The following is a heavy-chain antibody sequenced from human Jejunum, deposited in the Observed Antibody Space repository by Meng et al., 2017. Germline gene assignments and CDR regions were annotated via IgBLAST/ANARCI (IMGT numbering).Heavy chain of an antibody. Sequence: QLQLPESGAGLVKASEALSLTCPVSGDSISGSYDYWGWIRQPPGKGLDWTGTISYSGSTYYNPSLTSRVTISMDTSKNQFSLKLSSVTAADTAVYYCARHFSGSGTWFFDSWGQGVLVTVSS. CDR2: ISYSGST. J-gene: IGHJ4*02. V-gene: IGHV4-39*01. CDR1: GDSISGSYDY. D-gene: IGHD3-10*01. CDR3: ARHFSGSGTWFFDS.